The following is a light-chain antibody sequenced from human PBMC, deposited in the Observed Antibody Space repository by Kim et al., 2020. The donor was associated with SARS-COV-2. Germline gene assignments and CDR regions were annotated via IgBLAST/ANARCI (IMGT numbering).Light chain of an antibody. Sequence: RANNNCKSRPSVLINPNNKNSLTLFPQKPGPPPKLLIYLASTRETGVPGRFSGSRSGTEFTFTIHSLQAEDVAVYYCQQYYSTQYTFGQGSKLEIK. CDR2: LAS. V-gene: IGKV4-1*01. CDR3: QQYYSTQYT. J-gene: IGKJ2*01. CDR1: PSVLINPNNKNS.